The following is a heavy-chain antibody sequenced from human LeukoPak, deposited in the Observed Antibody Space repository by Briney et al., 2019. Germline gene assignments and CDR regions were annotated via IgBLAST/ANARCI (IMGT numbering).Heavy chain of an antibody. CDR3: ARDYSGGKFDY. V-gene: IGHV4-61*01. Sequence: SETLSLTCTVSGGSVSSGSYYWGWIRQPPGKGLEWIGYIYYSGSTNYNPSLKSRVTISVDTSKNQFSLKLSSVTAADTAVYYCARDYSGGKFDYWGQGTLVTVSS. CDR2: IYYSGST. J-gene: IGHJ4*02. D-gene: IGHD1-26*01. CDR1: GGSVSSGSYY.